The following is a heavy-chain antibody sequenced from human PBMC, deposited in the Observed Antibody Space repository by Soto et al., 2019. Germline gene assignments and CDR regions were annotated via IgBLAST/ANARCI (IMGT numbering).Heavy chain of an antibody. J-gene: IGHJ4*02. CDR2: ISSSGDTK. Sequence: GGSLRLPCAASGFSFSDYYMSWIRQAPGKGLEWISYISSSGDTKLYAESVRGRFTISRDNARNSLHLEMNSLRAEDTAVYYCAKPLSLYSSSYLDYWAQRTLVTVSS. D-gene: IGHD6-13*01. CDR3: AKPLSLYSSSYLDY. CDR1: GFSFSDYY. V-gene: IGHV3-11*01.